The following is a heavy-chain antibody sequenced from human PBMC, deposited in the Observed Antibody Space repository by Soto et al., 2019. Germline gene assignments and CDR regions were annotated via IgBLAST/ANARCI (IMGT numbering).Heavy chain of an antibody. V-gene: IGHV1-2*02. CDR1: GYTFTGYY. D-gene: IGHD3-22*01. CDR3: ARSYYDSSGYYSPNHI. Sequence: GASVKVSCKASGYTFTGYYMHWVRQAPGQGLEWMGWINPNSGGTNYAQKFQGRVTMTRDTSISTAYMELSRLRSDDTAVYYCARSYYDSSGYYSPNHIWGQGTLVTVSS. J-gene: IGHJ4*02. CDR2: INPNSGGT.